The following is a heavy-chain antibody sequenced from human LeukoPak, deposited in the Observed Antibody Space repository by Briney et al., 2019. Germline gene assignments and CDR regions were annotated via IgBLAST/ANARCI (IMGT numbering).Heavy chain of an antibody. CDR2: INPYTGDT. CDR1: GYTFTGFY. V-gene: IGHV1-2*02. D-gene: IGHD7-27*01. J-gene: IGHJ4*02. Sequence: ASVKVSCKASGYTFTGFYMHWVRQAPGQGLEWMGWINPYTGDTNYAQKFQGRVTVTRDMSINTAYMEVGRLRSDDTAVYYCARDLHWGPDYWGQGTLVTVSS. CDR3: ARDLHWGPDY.